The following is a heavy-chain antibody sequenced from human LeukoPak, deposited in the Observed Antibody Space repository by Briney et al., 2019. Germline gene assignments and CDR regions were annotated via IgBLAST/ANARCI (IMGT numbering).Heavy chain of an antibody. CDR1: GGSFSDYN. CDR2: IGHNGTT. D-gene: IGHD1-14*01. J-gene: IGHJ4*02. V-gene: IGHV4-34*01. CDR3: ARPSGGTPFKRFDY. Sequence: PSETLSVTCAVYGGSFSDYNWTWIRQPPGKGLEWIGEIGHNGTTNYNPSLKGRVTISLDTSKNQFSLKLTSVTAADTAVYYCARPSGGTPFKRFDYWGEGTLLTV.